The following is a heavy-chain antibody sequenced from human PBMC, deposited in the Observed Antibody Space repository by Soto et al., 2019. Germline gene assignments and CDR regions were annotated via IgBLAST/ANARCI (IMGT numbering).Heavy chain of an antibody. J-gene: IGHJ3*02. D-gene: IGHD1-26*01. V-gene: IGHV4-59*01. CDR2: IYYSGTT. CDR3: ARGRGGTYDAVDI. CDR1: SGSIGTYF. Sequence: QVQLRESGPGLVKPSETLSLTCTVSSGSIGTYFWSWIRQPPGKGLEWIGYIYYSGTTNYNPSLKSRVTIFLDTSEKHFSLRLSSVTAADTAVYYCARGRGGTYDAVDIWGQGTLVTVSS.